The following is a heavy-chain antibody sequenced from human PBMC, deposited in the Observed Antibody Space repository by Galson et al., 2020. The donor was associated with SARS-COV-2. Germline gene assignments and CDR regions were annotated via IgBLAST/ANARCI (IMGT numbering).Heavy chain of an antibody. CDR2: INSNGTSI. CDR3: TATRAY. V-gene: IGHV3-74*01. CDR1: GFTFSNYW. D-gene: IGHD1-26*01. Sequence: GGSLRLSCAASGFTFSNYWMHWVRQAPGKGLVWVSRINSNGTSISYADSVKGRFTISRDNAKNTLYLQMNSLRAEDTALYYCTATRAYWGQGTLVTVSP. J-gene: IGHJ4*02.